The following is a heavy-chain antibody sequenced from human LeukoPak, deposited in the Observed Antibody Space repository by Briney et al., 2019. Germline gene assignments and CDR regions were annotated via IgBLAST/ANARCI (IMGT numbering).Heavy chain of an antibody. Sequence: SQTLSLTCTVSGNSISSGDNYWSWIRQPAGKGLEWIGRIYTSGSTNYNPSLKSRVTISVDTSKNQFSLKLSSVTAADTAVYYCASPTIPWGQGTLVTVSP. CDR3: ASPTIP. CDR2: IYTSGST. V-gene: IGHV4-61*02. CDR1: GNSISSGDNY. D-gene: IGHD3-9*01. J-gene: IGHJ5*02.